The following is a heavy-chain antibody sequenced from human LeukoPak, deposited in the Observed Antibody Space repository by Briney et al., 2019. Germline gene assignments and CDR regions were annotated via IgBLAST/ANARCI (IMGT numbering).Heavy chain of an antibody. D-gene: IGHD5-18*01. V-gene: IGHV3-30-3*01. CDR3: ARDLLDTAKFDY. CDR2: ISYDGSNK. J-gene: IGHJ4*02. Sequence: GGSLRLSCAASGFTFSSYSMHWVRQAPGKGLEWVAVISYDGSNKYYADSVKGRFTISRDNSKNTLYPQMNSLRAEDTAVYYCARDLLDTAKFDYWGQGTLVTVSS. CDR1: GFTFSSYS.